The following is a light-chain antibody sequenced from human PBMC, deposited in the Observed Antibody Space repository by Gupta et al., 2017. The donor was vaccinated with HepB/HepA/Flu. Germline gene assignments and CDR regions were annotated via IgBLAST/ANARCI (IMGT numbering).Light chain of an antibody. J-gene: IGLJ2*01. Sequence: QSVLTQPPSASGTPGQRVTISCSGSSSNIGSNTVNWYQQLPGTAPKLLIYSNNQRSSGVPDRFSGSKSGTSASLAISGLQSEDEADYDCAAWDDSLNGPVLGGGTKLTVL. V-gene: IGLV1-44*01. CDR1: SSNIGSNT. CDR2: SNN. CDR3: AAWDDSLNGPV.